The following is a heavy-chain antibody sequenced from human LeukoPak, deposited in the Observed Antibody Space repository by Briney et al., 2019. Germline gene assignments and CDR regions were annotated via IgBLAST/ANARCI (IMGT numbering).Heavy chain of an antibody. Sequence: SETLSLTCTVSGGSISSYYWSWIRQPPGKGLEWIGYIYYSGSTNYNPSLKSRVTISVDTSKNQFSLKLSSVTAADTAVYYCASGRWIVGAFDIWGQGTMVTVSS. CDR1: GGSISSYY. J-gene: IGHJ3*02. CDR3: ASGRWIVGAFDI. CDR2: IYYSGST. D-gene: IGHD4-23*01. V-gene: IGHV4-59*01.